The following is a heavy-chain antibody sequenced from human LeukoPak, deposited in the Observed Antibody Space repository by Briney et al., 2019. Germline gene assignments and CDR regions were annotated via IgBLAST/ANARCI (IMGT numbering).Heavy chain of an antibody. V-gene: IGHV1-8*01. D-gene: IGHD3-22*01. CDR1: GYTFTSYD. CDR3: ARFRSYYYDSSGYYTAPDAFDI. Sequence: ASVKVSCKASGYTFTSYDINWVRQATGQGLEWMGWMNPNSGNTGYAQKFQGRVTMTRNTSISTAYMELSSLRSEDTAVYYCARFRSYYYDSSGYYTAPDAFDIWGQGTMVTVSS. J-gene: IGHJ3*02. CDR2: MNPNSGNT.